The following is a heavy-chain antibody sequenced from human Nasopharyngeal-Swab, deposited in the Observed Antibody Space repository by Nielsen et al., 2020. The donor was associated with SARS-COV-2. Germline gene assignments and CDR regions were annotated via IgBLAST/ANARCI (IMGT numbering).Heavy chain of an antibody. CDR1: GFTFSSYE. D-gene: IGHD1-20*01. J-gene: IGHJ4*02. CDR3: ARETGYNWNDGRFDY. Sequence: GGSLRLSCAASGFTFSSYEMNWVRQAPGKGLEWVSYISSSGSTIYYADSVKGRFTISRDNAKNSLYLQMNSLRAEDTAVYYCARETGYNWNDGRFDYWGQGTLVTVSS. CDR2: ISSSGSTI. V-gene: IGHV3-48*03.